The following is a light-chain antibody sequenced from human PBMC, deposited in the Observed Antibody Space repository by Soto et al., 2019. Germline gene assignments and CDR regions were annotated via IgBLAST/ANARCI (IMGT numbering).Light chain of an antibody. Sequence: ELVMTQSPASLSVSPGERATLSCRASQSVSSNLAWYQQKPGQAPRLLIHGASARATGIPDRFSGSGSGTEFTLTISSLQSEDVAVYYCQQYNNWMWTFGQGTKV. J-gene: IGKJ1*01. V-gene: IGKV3-15*01. CDR3: QQYNNWMWT. CDR2: GAS. CDR1: QSVSSN.